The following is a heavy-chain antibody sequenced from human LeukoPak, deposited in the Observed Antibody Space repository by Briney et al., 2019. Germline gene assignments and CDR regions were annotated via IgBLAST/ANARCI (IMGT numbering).Heavy chain of an antibody. D-gene: IGHD2-15*01. CDR3: ARGPPRGWVAAPLRYGMDV. CDR1: GYTFTSYA. CDR2: INAGNGNT. V-gene: IGHV1-3*01. Sequence: ASVKVSCKASGYTFTSYAMHWVRQAPGQRLEWMGWINAGNGNTKYSQKFQGRVTITRDTSASTAYMELSSLRSEDTAVYYCARGPPRGWVAAPLRYGMDVWGQGTTVTVSS. J-gene: IGHJ6*02.